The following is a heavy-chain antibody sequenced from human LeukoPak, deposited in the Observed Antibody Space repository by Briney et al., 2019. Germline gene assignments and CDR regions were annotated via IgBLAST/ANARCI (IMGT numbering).Heavy chain of an antibody. CDR3: ASKYYDFWSGYYV. Sequence: GGSLRLSCAASGFTFSSYAMSWVRQAPGKGLEWVSAISGSGGSTYYADSVKGRFTISRDNSKNTLYLQMSSLRAEDTAVYYCASKYYDFWSGYYVWGQGTLVTVSS. CDR1: GFTFSSYA. J-gene: IGHJ4*02. V-gene: IGHV3-23*01. D-gene: IGHD3-3*01. CDR2: ISGSGGST.